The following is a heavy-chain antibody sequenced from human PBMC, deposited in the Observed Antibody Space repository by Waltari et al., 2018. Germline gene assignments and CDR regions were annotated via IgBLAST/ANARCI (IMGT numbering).Heavy chain of an antibody. CDR3: ATYIGASIGTAAFDV. D-gene: IGHD5-12*01. CDR2: MLYSGTN. Sequence: GKVPDWIETMLYSGTNYNNTSLSSRVTISVDTSKNKYSLKLTSVTAADIAVYYCATYIGASIGTAAFDVWGQGKMVTVS. J-gene: IGHJ3*01. V-gene: IGHV4-39*01.